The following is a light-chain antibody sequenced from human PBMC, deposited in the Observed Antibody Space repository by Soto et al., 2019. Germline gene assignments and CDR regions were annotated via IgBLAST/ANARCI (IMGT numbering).Light chain of an antibody. CDR1: QSISNY. Sequence: DIQMTQSPSSLSASVGDRVTITCRASQSISNYLNWYQQKPGKAPKLLMYAASSLQSDVPSRFSVSRSETHFTLIICSLQPEDFATYYCRQRYRTPRTFGQGTKVQIK. CDR3: RQRYRTPRT. J-gene: IGKJ1*01. CDR2: AAS. V-gene: IGKV1-39*01.